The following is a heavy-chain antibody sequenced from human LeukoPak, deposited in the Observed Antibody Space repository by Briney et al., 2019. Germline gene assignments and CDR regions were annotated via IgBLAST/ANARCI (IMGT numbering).Heavy chain of an antibody. Sequence: PSETLSLTCTVSGGSMSSGTYYWSWIRQPPGKGLEWIGSIYYSGNTYYKSSLKSRVTIAVDTSKNQFSLKLNSVTAADTAVYYCARVVPPTDYGSGSYFWDPYYFDYWGQGTLVTVSS. V-gene: IGHV4-39*07. CDR2: IYYSGNT. CDR1: GGSMSSGTYY. CDR3: ARVVPPTDYGSGSYFWDPYYFDY. D-gene: IGHD3-10*01. J-gene: IGHJ4*02.